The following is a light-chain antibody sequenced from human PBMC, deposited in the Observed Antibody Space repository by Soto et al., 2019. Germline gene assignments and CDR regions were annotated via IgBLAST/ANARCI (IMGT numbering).Light chain of an antibody. J-gene: IGLJ2*01. CDR1: SSDVVSYNL. CDR2: EVS. CDR3: CSYAGSSTFVV. Sequence: SVLTQPASVSGSPGQSITISCTGTSSDVVSYNLVSWYQQHPGKAPKLMIYEVSKRPSGVSNRFSGSQSGNTASLTISGLQAEDEADYYCCSYAGSSTFVVFGGGTKVTVL. V-gene: IGLV2-23*02.